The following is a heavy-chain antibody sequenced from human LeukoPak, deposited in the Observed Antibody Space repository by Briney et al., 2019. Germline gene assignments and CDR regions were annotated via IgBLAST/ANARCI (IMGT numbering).Heavy chain of an antibody. V-gene: IGHV3-30*18. J-gene: IGHJ4*02. D-gene: IGHD4-23*01. Sequence: GGSLRLSCAASGFTFSSYGMHWVRQAPGKGLEWVAVISYDGSNKYYADSVKGRFTISRDNSKNTLYLQMNSLRAEDTAVYYCAKDLPYGGNPLEWNHFDYWGQGTLVTVSS. CDR2: ISYDGSNK. CDR1: GFTFSSYG. CDR3: AKDLPYGGNPLEWNHFDY.